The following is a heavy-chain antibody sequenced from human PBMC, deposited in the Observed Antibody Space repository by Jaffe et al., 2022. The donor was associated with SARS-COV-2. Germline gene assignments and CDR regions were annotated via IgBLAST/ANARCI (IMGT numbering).Heavy chain of an antibody. CDR2: ISWNSGSI. CDR3: AKDYGYISGWYGSFFCAFDI. J-gene: IGHJ3*02. V-gene: IGHV3-9*01. D-gene: IGHD6-19*01. Sequence: EVQLVESGGGLVQPGRSLRLSCAASGFTFDDYAMHWVRQAPGKGLEWVSGISWNSGSIGYADSVKGRFTISRDNAKNSLHLQMNSLRLEDTALYYCAKDYGYISGWYGSFFCAFDIWGQGTMVTVSS. CDR1: GFTFDDYA.